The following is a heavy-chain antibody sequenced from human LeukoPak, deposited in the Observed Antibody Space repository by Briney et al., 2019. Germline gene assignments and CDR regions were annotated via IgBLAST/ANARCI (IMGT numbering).Heavy chain of an antibody. Sequence: AGGSLRLSCAASGFTFSSYSMNWVRQAPGKGLEWVSSISSSSSYIYHADSVKGRFTISRDNAKNSLYLQMNSLRAEDTAVYYCARDSGFGELLVGTFDYWGQGTLVTVSS. CDR2: ISSSSSYI. CDR3: ARDSGFGELLVGTFDY. V-gene: IGHV3-21*01. CDR1: GFTFSSYS. D-gene: IGHD3-10*01. J-gene: IGHJ4*02.